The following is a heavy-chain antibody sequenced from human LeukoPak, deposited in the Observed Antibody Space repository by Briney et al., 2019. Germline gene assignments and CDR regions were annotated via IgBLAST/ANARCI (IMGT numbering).Heavy chain of an antibody. CDR2: IITIFGTA. V-gene: IGHV1-69*06. Sequence: GASVKVSCKASGYTFTSYDINCVRQVPGQGLEWMGGIITIFGTANYTQKFQVRVTITADKSTSTAYMELSSLRSEDTAVYYCARVGNYDFWSGSNLRQYYYYYMDVWGKGTTVTVSS. J-gene: IGHJ6*03. CDR3: ARVGNYDFWSGSNLRQYYYYYMDV. D-gene: IGHD3-3*01. CDR1: GYTFTSYD.